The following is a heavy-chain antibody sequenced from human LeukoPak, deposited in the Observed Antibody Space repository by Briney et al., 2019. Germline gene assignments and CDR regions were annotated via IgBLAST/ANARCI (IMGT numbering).Heavy chain of an antibody. CDR2: IYPGDSDT. V-gene: IGHV5-51*01. D-gene: IGHD3-10*01. CDR1: GYRFTNYW. CDR3: ARHSGSGSYRSVFGF. Sequence: GESLKISCKGSGYRFTNYWIGWVGQMPGKGLEWMGIIYPGDSDTRYSPSFQGQVTISADKSISTAYLTWSSLKASDTAMYYCARHSGSGSYRSVFGFWGQGTLVTVSS. J-gene: IGHJ4*02.